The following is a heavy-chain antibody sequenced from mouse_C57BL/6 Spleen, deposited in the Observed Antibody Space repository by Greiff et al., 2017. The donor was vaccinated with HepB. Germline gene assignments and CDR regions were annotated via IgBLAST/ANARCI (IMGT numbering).Heavy chain of an antibody. CDR1: GYTFTDYY. J-gene: IGHJ3*01. CDR2: INPKNGGT. V-gene: IGHV1-26*01. CDR3: ASLDYYGSRAWFAY. Sequence: EVQLQQSGPELVKPGASVKISCKASGYTFTDYYMNWVKQSHGKSLEWIGDINPKNGGTSYNQKFKGKATLTVDKSSSTAYMELRSLTSEDSAVYYCASLDYYGSRAWFAYWGQGTLVTVSA. D-gene: IGHD1-1*01.